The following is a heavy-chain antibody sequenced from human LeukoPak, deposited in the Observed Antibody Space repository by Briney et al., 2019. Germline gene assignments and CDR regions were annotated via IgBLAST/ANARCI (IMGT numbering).Heavy chain of an antibody. J-gene: IGHJ2*01. CDR3: ARQYSDILTGYHRGELYWYFDL. Sequence: ASVKVSCKASGYTFTSYGISWVRQAPGQGLEWMGWISAYNGNTNYAQKFQGRVTITRNTSISTAYMELSSLRSEDTAVYYCARQYSDILTGYHRGELYWYFDLWGRGTLVTVSS. D-gene: IGHD3-9*01. CDR1: GYTFTSYG. CDR2: ISAYNGNT. V-gene: IGHV1-18*01.